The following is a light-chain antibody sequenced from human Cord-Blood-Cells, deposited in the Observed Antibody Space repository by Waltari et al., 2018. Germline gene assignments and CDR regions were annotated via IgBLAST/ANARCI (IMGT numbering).Light chain of an antibody. CDR1: SSAVGGYNY. Sequence: QSALTQPASVSGSPGQSITISCTGTSSAVGGYNYVSWYQQHPGKAPKLMIYDVSKRPPGVLNPFSGSKSGNTASLTISGLQAEDEADYYCSSYTSSSTLVFGGGTKQNVL. J-gene: IGLJ3*02. V-gene: IGLV2-14*01. CDR2: DVS. CDR3: SSYTSSSTLV.